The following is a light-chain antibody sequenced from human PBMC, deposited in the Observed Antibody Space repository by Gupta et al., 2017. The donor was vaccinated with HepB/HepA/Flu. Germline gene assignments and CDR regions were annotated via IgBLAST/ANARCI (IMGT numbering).Light chain of an antibody. V-gene: IGLV1-40*01. Sequence: QSVLQQPPALSGTPGQRATISCTGSTTNSGASYHVHWYQQLPGTAPKLLIYGNTNRPSGVPDRFSGSKSGASASLAITGLQAGDKADYYCRSCDSRLNLMVFGGGTKLTVL. CDR2: GNT. CDR3: RSCDSRLNLMV. J-gene: IGLJ3*02. CDR1: TTNSGASYH.